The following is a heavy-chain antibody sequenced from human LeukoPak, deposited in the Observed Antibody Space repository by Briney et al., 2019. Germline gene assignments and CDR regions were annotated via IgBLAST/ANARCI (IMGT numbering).Heavy chain of an antibody. J-gene: IGHJ5*02. CDR1: GGSISSGSYY. Sequence: SQTLSLTCTVSGGSISSGSYYWSWIRQPAGKGLEWIGRIYTSGSTNYNPSLKSRLTMLVDTSKNQFSLKLSSVTAADTAVYYCARDGTGFWSGFSNWFDPWGQGTLVTVSS. CDR3: ARDGTGFWSGFSNWFDP. V-gene: IGHV4-61*02. CDR2: IYTSGST. D-gene: IGHD3-3*01.